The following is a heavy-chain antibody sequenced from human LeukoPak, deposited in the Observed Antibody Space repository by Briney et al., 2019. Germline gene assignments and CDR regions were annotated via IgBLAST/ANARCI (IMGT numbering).Heavy chain of an antibody. V-gene: IGHV4-39*01. CDR1: GLTVSNNY. D-gene: IGHD7-27*01. CDR2: IYHRGST. CDR3: ARHGNWGGPDY. J-gene: IGHJ4*02. Sequence: GSLRLSCAVSGLTVSNNYMSWIRQPPGKGLEWIGSIYHRGSTYYNTSLKDRVTMSVDTSKNQFSLKLSSVTAADTAFYYYARHGNWGGPDYWGQGTLVTVSS.